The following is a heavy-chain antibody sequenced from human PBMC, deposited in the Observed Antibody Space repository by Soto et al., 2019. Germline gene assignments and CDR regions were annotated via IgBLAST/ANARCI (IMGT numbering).Heavy chain of an antibody. CDR3: ARVDPPAKS. CDR2: IYYNGST. V-gene: IGHV4-59*01. D-gene: IGHD2-2*01. Sequence: PSETLSLTCIVSGGSISTYFWTWIRQPPGKGLEWIGYIYYNGSTNYNPSLKSRVTISVDTSKNQFSLKLSSVTAADTAVYYCARVDPPAKSWGQGTLVTVSS. J-gene: IGHJ5*02. CDR1: GGSISTYF.